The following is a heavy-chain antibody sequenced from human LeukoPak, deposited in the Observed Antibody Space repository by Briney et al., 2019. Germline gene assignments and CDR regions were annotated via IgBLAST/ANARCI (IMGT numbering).Heavy chain of an antibody. V-gene: IGHV1-18*01. J-gene: IGHJ6*02. D-gene: IGHD6-13*01. CDR1: GYTFTSYG. Sequence: VASVKLSCKASGYTFTSYGISWVRQAPGQGLEWMGRISAYNGNTNYAQKLQGRVTMTTDTSTSTAYMELRSLRSDDTAVYYCARVYGWSYSSSWYGYYYYGMDVWGQGTTVTASS. CDR2: ISAYNGNT. CDR3: ARVYGWSYSSSWYGYYYYGMDV.